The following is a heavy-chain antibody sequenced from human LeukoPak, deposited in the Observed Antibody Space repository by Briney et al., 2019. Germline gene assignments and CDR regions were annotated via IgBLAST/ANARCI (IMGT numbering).Heavy chain of an antibody. CDR2: ISYDGGNK. CDR1: GFTFSSYA. V-gene: IGHV3-30-3*01. J-gene: IGHJ4*02. D-gene: IGHD3-10*01. CDR3: ARDQYYYGSGFDY. Sequence: GSLRLSCAASGFTFSSYAMHWVRQAPGKGLEWVAVISYDGGNKYYADSVKGRFTISRDNSKNTLYLQMNSLRAEDTAVYYCARDQYYYGSGFDYWGQGTLVTVSS.